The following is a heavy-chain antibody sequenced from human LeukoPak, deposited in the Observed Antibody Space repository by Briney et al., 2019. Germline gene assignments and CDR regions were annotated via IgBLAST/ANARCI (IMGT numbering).Heavy chain of an antibody. V-gene: IGHV4-39*01. CDR3: ARSMIVVVTALDY. Sequence: SETLSLTCTVSGGSISSGSFYWGWIRQPPGKGLEWIGSIYYRGSTFYNPSLTSRVTISVDTSKNQFSLKLSSVTAADMAVYYCARSMIVVVTALDYWGQGTLVTVSS. CDR2: IYYRGST. CDR1: GGSISSGSFY. D-gene: IGHD3-22*01. J-gene: IGHJ4*02.